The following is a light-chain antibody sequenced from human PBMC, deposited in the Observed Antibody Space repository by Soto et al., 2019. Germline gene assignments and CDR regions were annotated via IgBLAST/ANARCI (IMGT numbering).Light chain of an antibody. Sequence: QSVLTQPASVSGSPGQSITISCTGTSGDVGGFDYVSWYQHRPGKAPKLLIYEVSNRPSGVSNRFSGSKSGNTASLTISGLQAEDEADYYCSSYTSRSTPVFGGGTKLTVL. CDR2: EVS. V-gene: IGLV2-14*01. J-gene: IGLJ2*01. CDR1: SGDVGGFDY. CDR3: SSYTSRSTPV.